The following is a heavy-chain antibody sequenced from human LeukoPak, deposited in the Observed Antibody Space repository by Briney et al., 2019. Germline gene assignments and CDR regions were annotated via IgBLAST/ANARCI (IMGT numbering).Heavy chain of an antibody. CDR2: IKQEGSEK. CDR3: ARESSDQQDAFDI. J-gene: IGHJ3*02. Sequence: PGGSLRLSCAASGFTFSGYWMSWVRQAPGKGREWVANIKQEGSEKFYVDSVKGRFTISRDNAQKSLHLQMSSLRVEDTAVYYCARESSDQQDAFDIWGQGTMVTVSS. V-gene: IGHV3-7*01. CDR1: GFTFSGYW.